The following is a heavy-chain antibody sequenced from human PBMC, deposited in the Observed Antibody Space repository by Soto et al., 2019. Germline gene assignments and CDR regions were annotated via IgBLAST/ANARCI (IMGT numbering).Heavy chain of an antibody. D-gene: IGHD2-2*01. Sequence: EVQLLESGGGLVQPGGSLRLSCAASGFTFSSYAMSWVRQAPGKGLEWVSAISGSGGSTYYADSVKGRFTISRDNSRNTLYLQMSRLRAEEPAVYYCAKDRPPSYCSSTSGYRYAGVHFDYWGQGTLVTVSA. V-gene: IGHV3-23*01. CDR3: AKDRPPSYCSSTSGYRYAGVHFDY. CDR1: GFTFSSYA. J-gene: IGHJ4*02. CDR2: ISGSGGST.